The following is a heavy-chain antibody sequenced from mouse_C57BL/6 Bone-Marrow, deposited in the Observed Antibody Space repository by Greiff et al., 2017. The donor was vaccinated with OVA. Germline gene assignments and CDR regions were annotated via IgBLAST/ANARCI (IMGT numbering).Heavy chain of an antibody. J-gene: IGHJ3*01. CDR2: IYPRSGNT. V-gene: IGHV1-81*01. Sequence: QVHVKQSGAELARPGASVKLSCKASGYTFTSYGISWVKQRTGQGLEWIGEIYPRSGNTYYNEKFKGKATLTADKSSSTAYMELRSLTSEDSAVYFCARYYYGSSFLFAYWGQGTLVTVSA. CDR3: ARYYYGSSFLFAY. CDR1: GYTFTSYG. D-gene: IGHD1-1*01.